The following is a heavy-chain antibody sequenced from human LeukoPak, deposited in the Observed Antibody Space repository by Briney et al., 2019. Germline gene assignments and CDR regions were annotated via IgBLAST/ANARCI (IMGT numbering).Heavy chain of an antibody. CDR3: ARDAQWELRALDV. V-gene: IGHV1-69*06. Sequence: GASVKVSCKASGGTFSSYAISWVRQAPGQGLEWMGGIIPIFGTANYAQKFQGRVTITADKSTNTTYMEIRSLTSDGTAVYYCARDAQWELRALDVWGRGTMVIVSS. CDR2: IIPIFGTA. D-gene: IGHD1-26*01. J-gene: IGHJ3*01. CDR1: GGTFSSYA.